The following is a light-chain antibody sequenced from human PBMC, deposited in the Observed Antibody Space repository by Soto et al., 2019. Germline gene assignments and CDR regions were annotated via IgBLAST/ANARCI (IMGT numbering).Light chain of an antibody. J-gene: IGKJ3*01. CDR3: QQRSNWPRFT. CDR1: QSVGSS. CDR2: DAS. V-gene: IGKV3-11*01. Sequence: EIVLTQSPATLSLSPGERATLSCRASQSVGSSLAWYQQKPGQVPRLLIYDASIRATGIPARFSGSGSGTDFSLTISILEPEDFAVYYCQQRSNWPRFTFGPGTKVDIK.